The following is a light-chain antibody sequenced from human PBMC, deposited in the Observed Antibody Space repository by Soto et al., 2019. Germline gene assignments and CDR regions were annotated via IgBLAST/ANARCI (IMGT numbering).Light chain of an antibody. CDR3: QQYSSYWT. V-gene: IGKV1-5*03. CDR2: KAS. Sequence: DIQMPQSPSTLPASVGDRVTITCRASQSISTWLAWYQQKPGKAPNLLIYKASYLASGVPSRFSGGGSGTEFTLTISSLQPDDFATYYCQQYSSYWTFGQGTKVDNK. J-gene: IGKJ1*01. CDR1: QSISTW.